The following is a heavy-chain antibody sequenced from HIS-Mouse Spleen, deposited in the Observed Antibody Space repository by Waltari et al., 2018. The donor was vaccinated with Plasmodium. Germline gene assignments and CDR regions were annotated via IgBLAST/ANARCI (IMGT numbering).Heavy chain of an antibody. D-gene: IGHD3-3*01. CDR3: ARDQGYDFWSAQNWFDP. V-gene: IGHV3-7*01. Sequence: EEELVESGGGLVQPGGSLRLSCAASGFTFSSFWMSWVRQAPGKGLEWVAKIKQDGSEKYYVDSVKGRFTISRDNAKNSLYLQMNSLRAEDTAVYYCARDQGYDFWSAQNWFDPWGQGTLVTVSS. CDR2: IKQDGSEK. J-gene: IGHJ5*02. CDR1: GFTFSSFW.